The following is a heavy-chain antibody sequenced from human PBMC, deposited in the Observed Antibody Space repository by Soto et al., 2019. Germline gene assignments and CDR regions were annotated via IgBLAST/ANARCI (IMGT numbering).Heavy chain of an antibody. D-gene: IGHD6-13*01. V-gene: IGHV4-34*01. Sequence: SETLSLTCAVYGGYFSGYYWSWIRQPPGKGLEWIGEINHSGSTNYNPSLKSRVTISVDTSKNQFSLKLSSVTAADTAVYYCATPYRSRGLDYWGQGTLVTVSS. CDR2: INHSGST. CDR3: ATPYRSRGLDY. CDR1: GGYFSGYY. J-gene: IGHJ4*02.